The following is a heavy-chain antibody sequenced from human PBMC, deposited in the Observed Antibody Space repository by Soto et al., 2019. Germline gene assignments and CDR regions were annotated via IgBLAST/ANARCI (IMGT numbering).Heavy chain of an antibody. Sequence: GGSLRLSCAASGFTFSSYAMHWVRQAPGKGLEWVAVISNDGNNRYYEDSVKGRFTISRDNSKNTLYVQMNGLRVEDTAVYYCAKDRLAGNFDYWGQGTQVTVSS. J-gene: IGHJ4*02. CDR3: AKDRLAGNFDY. CDR2: ISNDGNNR. CDR1: GFTFSSYA. V-gene: IGHV3-30*14.